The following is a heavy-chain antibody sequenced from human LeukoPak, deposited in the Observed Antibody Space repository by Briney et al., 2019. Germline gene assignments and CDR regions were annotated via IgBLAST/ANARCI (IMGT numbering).Heavy chain of an antibody. V-gene: IGHV5-51*01. CDR3: ARIVPAGYCYGSFDY. CDR1: GYSFTNYW. Sequence: GESLKISCKGSGYSFTNYWIGWVRQMPGKGLEWMGIIYPGDSDTRYSPSFQGQVTISADKSISTAYVQWSSLKASDSAMYYCARIVPAGYCYGSFDYWGQGTLVTVSS. CDR2: IYPGDSDT. D-gene: IGHD5-18*01. J-gene: IGHJ4*02.